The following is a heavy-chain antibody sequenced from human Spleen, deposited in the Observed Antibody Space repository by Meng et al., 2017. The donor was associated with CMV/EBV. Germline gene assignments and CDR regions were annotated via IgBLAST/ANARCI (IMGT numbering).Heavy chain of an antibody. V-gene: IGHV4-61*01. CDR2: IYYNGYT. Sequence: SETLSLTCTVSGGSVSSGSYYWSWIPQPPGKGLEWIGYIYYNGYTNYNPSLKSRVTISLDTSKNQFSLKLSSVTAADTAVYYCATEVLYYYYGMDVWGQGTTVTVSS. J-gene: IGHJ6*02. CDR3: ATEVLYYYYGMDV. D-gene: IGHD2/OR15-2a*01. CDR1: GGSVSSGSYY.